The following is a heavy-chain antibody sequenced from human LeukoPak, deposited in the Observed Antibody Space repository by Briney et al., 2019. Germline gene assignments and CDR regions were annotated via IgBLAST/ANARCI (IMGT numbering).Heavy chain of an antibody. CDR2: IIGSGDST. J-gene: IGHJ4*02. V-gene: IGHV3-23*01. CDR1: GFIFSSYG. Sequence: GGSLRLSCAASGFIFSSYGMSWVRQAPREGLEWVSVIIGSGDSTYYPDSVNGRFTTSRANSKNTLYLQMNSLRVEDTAVYYCVKDFVVVPGLVNYFDYWGQGTLVTVSS. CDR3: VKDFVVVPGLVNYFDY. D-gene: IGHD2-2*01.